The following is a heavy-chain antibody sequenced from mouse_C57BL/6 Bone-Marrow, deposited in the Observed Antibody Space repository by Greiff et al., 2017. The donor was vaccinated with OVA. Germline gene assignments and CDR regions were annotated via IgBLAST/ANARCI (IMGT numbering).Heavy chain of an antibody. D-gene: IGHD2-2*01. V-gene: IGHV5-4*01. CDR1: GFTFSSYA. CDR2: ISDGGSYT. CDR3: ARDQDGYDLDY. Sequence: DVHLVESGGGLVKPGGSLKLSCAASGFTFSSYAMSWVRQTPEKRLEWVATISDGGSYTYYPDNVKGRFTISRDNAKNNLYLQMSHLKSEDTAMYYCARDQDGYDLDYWGQGTTLTVSS. J-gene: IGHJ2*01.